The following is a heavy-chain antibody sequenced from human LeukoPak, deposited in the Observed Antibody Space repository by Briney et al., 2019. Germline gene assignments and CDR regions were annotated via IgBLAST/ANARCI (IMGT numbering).Heavy chain of an antibody. CDR1: GFIFSSYS. D-gene: IGHD3-22*01. CDR3: ARSITMIVVVTSGHFDY. Sequence: PGGSLRLSCAASGFIFSSYSMNWVRQAPGKGLEWVSSISSSSSYIYYADSVKGRFTISRDNAKNSLYLQMNSLRAEDTAVYYCARSITMIVVVTSGHFDYWGQGTLVTVSS. CDR2: ISSSSSYI. V-gene: IGHV3-21*01. J-gene: IGHJ4*02.